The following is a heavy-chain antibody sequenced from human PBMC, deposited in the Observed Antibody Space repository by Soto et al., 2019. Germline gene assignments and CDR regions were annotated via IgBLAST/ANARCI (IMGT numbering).Heavy chain of an antibody. D-gene: IGHD6-6*01. V-gene: IGHV3-23*01. CDR1: GFTFSSYA. Sequence: EVQLLESGGGLVQPGGSLRLSCAASGFTFSSYAMSWVRQAPGKGLAWVSAISGSGGSTYYADSVKGRFTISRDNSKNTLYLQMNSLRAEDTAVYYCAKAEYSSSSRFTFDYWGQGTLVTVSS. CDR2: ISGSGGST. CDR3: AKAEYSSSSRFTFDY. J-gene: IGHJ4*02.